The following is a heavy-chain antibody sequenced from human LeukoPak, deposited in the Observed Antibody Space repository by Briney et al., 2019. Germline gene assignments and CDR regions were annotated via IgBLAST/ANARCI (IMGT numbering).Heavy chain of an antibody. D-gene: IGHD1-26*01. J-gene: IGHJ2*01. CDR3: AKNLMGDAAYSWYFDL. CDR2: ITMSGGGS. Sequence: GGSLRLSCAASGFTFSTYGMSWVRQAPGEGPEWVSSITMSGGGSTYGDSVKGRFTITRDNSKNTLYLQMNSLRAEDTAVYCCAKNLMGDAAYSWYFDLWGRGTLVTVSS. V-gene: IGHV3-23*01. CDR1: GFTFSTYG.